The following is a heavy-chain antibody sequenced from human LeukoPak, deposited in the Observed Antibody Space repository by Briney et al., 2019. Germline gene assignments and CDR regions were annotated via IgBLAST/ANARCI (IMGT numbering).Heavy chain of an antibody. CDR2: ISSDNGNT. D-gene: IGHD2-15*01. CDR1: GYTFASYG. V-gene: IGHV1-18*01. J-gene: IGHJ4*02. CDR3: ARDHVIVAADSDY. Sequence: GASVKVSCQASGYTFASYGISGVRQAPGQGLEWMGWISSDNGNTNYAQKFHGRVTLTTDTSTRTAYMELRGLRSGDTAVYYCARDHVIVAADSDYWGQGTLVTVSS.